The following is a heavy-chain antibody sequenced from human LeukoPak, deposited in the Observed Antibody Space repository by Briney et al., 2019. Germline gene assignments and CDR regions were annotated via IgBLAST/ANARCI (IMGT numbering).Heavy chain of an antibody. CDR3: ARRRDLYSGSYYPFDY. CDR2: IKQDGSEK. Sequence: PGGSLRLSCAASGFTFSSYWMSWVRQVPGKGLEWLANIKQDGSEKYYVDSVKGRFTISRDNAKNSLYLQMNSLKASDTAMYYCARRRDLYSGSYYPFDYWGQGTLVTVSS. CDR1: GFTFSSYW. V-gene: IGHV3-7*03. J-gene: IGHJ4*02. D-gene: IGHD1-26*01.